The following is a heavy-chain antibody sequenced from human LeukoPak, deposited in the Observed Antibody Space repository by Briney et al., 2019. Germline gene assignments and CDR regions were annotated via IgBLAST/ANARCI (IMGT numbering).Heavy chain of an antibody. CDR3: TRAGRTAMVPYFDY. CDR2: IRSKAYGGTT. V-gene: IGHV3-49*03. J-gene: IGHJ4*02. D-gene: IGHD5-18*01. Sequence: GGSLRLSCTASGFTFGDYAMSWFRQAPGKGLEWVGFIRSKAYGGTTEYAASVKGRFTISRDDSKSIAYLQMNSLKTEDTAVYYCTRAGRTAMVPYFDYWGQGTLVTVSS. CDR1: GFTFGDYA.